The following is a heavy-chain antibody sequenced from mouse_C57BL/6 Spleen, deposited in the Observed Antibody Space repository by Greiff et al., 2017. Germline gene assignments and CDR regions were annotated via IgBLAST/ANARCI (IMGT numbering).Heavy chain of an antibody. CDR1: GYTFTSYW. CDR2: IDPSDSYT. CDR3: ARKAYGNYDY. J-gene: IGHJ2*01. D-gene: IGHD2-1*01. Sequence: QVQLQQPGAELVKPGASVKLSCKASGYTFTSYWMQWVKQRPGQGLEWIGEIDPSDSYTNYNQKFKGKATLTVDTSSSTAYMQLSSLTSEYSAVYYCARKAYGNYDYWGQGTTLTVSS. V-gene: IGHV1-50*01.